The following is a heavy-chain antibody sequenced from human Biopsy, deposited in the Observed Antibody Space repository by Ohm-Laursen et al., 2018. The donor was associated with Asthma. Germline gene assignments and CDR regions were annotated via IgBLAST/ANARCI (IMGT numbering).Heavy chain of an antibody. J-gene: IGHJ4*02. D-gene: IGHD6-13*01. CDR1: GFTFRAHA. V-gene: IGHV3-23*01. Sequence: GSLRLSCTASGFTFRAHAMSWVRQAPGKGLEWVSTISGNSSITYYADSVKGRFTISRDNSQNTLYLHMDSLSAEDTAVYYCAKDRSGTWYGFDYWGQGTLVTVSS. CDR3: AKDRSGTWYGFDY. CDR2: ISGNSSIT.